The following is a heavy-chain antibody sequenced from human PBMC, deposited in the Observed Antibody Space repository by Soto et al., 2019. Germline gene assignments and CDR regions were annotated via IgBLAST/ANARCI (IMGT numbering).Heavy chain of an antibody. V-gene: IGHV3-66*01. D-gene: IGHD2-15*01. J-gene: IGHJ3*02. CDR1: GFIVSDTY. Sequence: EVQLVESGGGLVQPGGSLRLSCTASGFIVSDTYVNWVRQAPGKGLEWVSVISNRGDTHYADSVRGRFSLSRDISDNTXXXXXXXXXXXXXXXXXXXXEPRYCRGGSCSITGDAYDIWGQGTMVTVSS. CDR2: ISNRGDT. CDR3: XXEPRYCRGGSCSITGDAYDI.